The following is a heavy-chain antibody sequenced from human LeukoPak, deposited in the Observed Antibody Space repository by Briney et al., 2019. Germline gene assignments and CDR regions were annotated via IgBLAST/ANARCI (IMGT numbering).Heavy chain of an antibody. Sequence: ASVKVSCKASGYTLTSYYIHWVRQAPGQGLEWMGIINPSGGSTSYAQKFQGRVTMPRDTSTSTVYMELSSLRSEDTAVYYCARGRAAGSGWPFDYWGQEPWSPSPQ. V-gene: IGHV1-46*01. J-gene: IGHJ4*01. CDR1: GYTLTSYY. D-gene: IGHD6-19*01. CDR2: INPSGGST. CDR3: ARGRAAGSGWPFDY.